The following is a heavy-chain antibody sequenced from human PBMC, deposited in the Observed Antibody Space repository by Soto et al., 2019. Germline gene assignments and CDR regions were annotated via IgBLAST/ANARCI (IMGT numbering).Heavy chain of an antibody. CDR1: EGSFSTGCYS. V-gene: IGHV4-30-2*01. Sequence: SETLSLTCAVSEGSFSTGCYSWNWIRQPPGKGLEWIGYIYTSGSTYYSSSLKSRVTISVDRSKNQFSLQLTSVTAADTAVYYCARGKDYGRVPFDFWGQGLLVTVSS. CDR2: IYTSGST. CDR3: ARGKDYGRVPFDF. J-gene: IGHJ4*02. D-gene: IGHD4-17*01.